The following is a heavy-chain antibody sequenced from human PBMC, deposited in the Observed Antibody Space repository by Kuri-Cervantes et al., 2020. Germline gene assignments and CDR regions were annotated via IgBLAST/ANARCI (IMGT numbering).Heavy chain of an antibody. D-gene: IGHD1-26*01. CDR2: IYYSGST. Sequence: GSLRPSCTVSGGSISSSSYYWGWIRQPPGKGLEWIGSIYYSGSTYYNPSLKSRVTISVDTSKNQFSLKLSSVTAADTAVYYCARKLIAGSRDFDYWGQGTLVTVSS. CDR1: GGSISSSSYY. V-gene: IGHV4-39*01. CDR3: ARKLIAGSRDFDY. J-gene: IGHJ4*02.